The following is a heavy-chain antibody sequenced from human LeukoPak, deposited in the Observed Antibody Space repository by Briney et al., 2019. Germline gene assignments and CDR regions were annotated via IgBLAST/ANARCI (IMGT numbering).Heavy chain of an antibody. D-gene: IGHD3-3*01. CDR1: GGSFSGYY. J-gene: IGHJ4*02. Sequence: SETLSLTCAVYGGSFSGYYWSWIRQPPGKGLEWIGEINHSGSTNYNPSLKSRVTISVDTSKNQFSLKLSSVTAADTAVYYCARQHVLRFLVWGQGTLVTVSS. CDR2: INHSGST. CDR3: ARQHVLRFLV. V-gene: IGHV4-34*01.